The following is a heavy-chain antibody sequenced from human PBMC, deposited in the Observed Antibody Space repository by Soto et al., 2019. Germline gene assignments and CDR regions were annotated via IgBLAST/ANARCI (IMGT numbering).Heavy chain of an antibody. D-gene: IGHD5-18*01. J-gene: IGHJ4*02. Sequence: SETLSLTCSVSGDSISSNSYYWIWIRQPPGKGLEWIGSVYYTGSTYYNPSLKSRVTISVDTATNNFSLRLSSLTAADTAVYYCARKKGYSYGPHYFDYWGQGTLVTVS. CDR2: VYYTGST. CDR3: ARKKGYSYGPHYFDY. CDR1: GDSISSNSYY. V-gene: IGHV4-39*01.